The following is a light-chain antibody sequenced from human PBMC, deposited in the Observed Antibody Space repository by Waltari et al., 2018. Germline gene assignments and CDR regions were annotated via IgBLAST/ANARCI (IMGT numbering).Light chain of an antibody. J-gene: IGLJ1*01. CDR2: DVS. CDR3: SSFTTSSTYV. Sequence: QSALTQTPSVSGSPGQSITISCPGTSSDVGAYNHVSWYQQNPGKAPKVMIYDVSNRPSGVSNRFSGSKSGNTASLSISGLQAEDEADYYCSSFTTSSTYVFGTGTKVTVL. V-gene: IGLV2-14*03. CDR1: SSDVGAYNH.